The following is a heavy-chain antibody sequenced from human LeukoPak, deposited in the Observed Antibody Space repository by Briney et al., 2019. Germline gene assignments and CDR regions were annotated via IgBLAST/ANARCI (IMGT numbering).Heavy chain of an antibody. CDR3: ARGRRWYCSSTSCYAPLWY. Sequence: GGSLRLSCAASGFTVSSNYMSWVRQAPGKGLEWVSVIYSGGSTYYADSVKGRFTISRDNSKNTLYLQMNSLRAEDTAVYYCARGRRWYCSSTSCYAPLWYWGQGTLVTVSS. J-gene: IGHJ4*02. CDR1: GFTVSSNY. V-gene: IGHV3-53*01. CDR2: IYSGGST. D-gene: IGHD2-2*01.